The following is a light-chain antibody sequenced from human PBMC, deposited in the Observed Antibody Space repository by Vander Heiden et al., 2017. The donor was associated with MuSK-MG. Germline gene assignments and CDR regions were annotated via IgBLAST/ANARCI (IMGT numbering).Light chain of an antibody. J-gene: IGKJ2*01. Sequence: DIQMTQSPSSLSASVGDRVTITCRASQTISPYLNWYQQKPGKAPQLLIYAASSFQSGVPSRFTATGSVTHFTLTISSLQPEDIATYFCQQSYSSPYTFGQGTRLEI. CDR1: QTISPY. V-gene: IGKV1-39*01. CDR2: AAS. CDR3: QQSYSSPYT.